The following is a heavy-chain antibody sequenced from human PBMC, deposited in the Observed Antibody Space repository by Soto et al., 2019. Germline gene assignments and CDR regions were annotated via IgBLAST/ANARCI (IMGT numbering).Heavy chain of an antibody. CDR1: GFTFSDYY. D-gene: IGHD6-13*01. CDR3: ARGTYRSKTDFDY. Sequence: GGSLRLSCAASGFTFSDYYMTWIRQAPGSGLEWVSYISSSSGTISYANSVKGRFTISRDNAQDSLYLQMTSLRAEDTAVYYCARGTYRSKTDFDYWGQGTLVTVSS. V-gene: IGHV3-11*01. J-gene: IGHJ4*02. CDR2: ISSSSGTI.